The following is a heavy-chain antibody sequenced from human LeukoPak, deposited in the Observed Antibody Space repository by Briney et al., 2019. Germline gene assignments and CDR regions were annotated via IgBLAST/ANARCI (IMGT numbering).Heavy chain of an antibody. V-gene: IGHV1-69*05. J-gene: IGHJ6*03. Sequence: GASVKVSCKASGYTFTSYGISWVRQAPGLGLEWMGGIIPIFGTANYAQKFQGRVTITTDESTSTAYMELSSLRSEDTAVYYCAREMVRGVGYYCYYMDVWGKGTTVTVSS. D-gene: IGHD3-10*01. CDR3: AREMVRGVGYYCYYMDV. CDR2: IIPIFGTA. CDR1: GYTFTSYG.